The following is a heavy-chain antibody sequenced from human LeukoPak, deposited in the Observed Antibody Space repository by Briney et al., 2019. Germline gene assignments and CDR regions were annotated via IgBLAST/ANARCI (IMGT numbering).Heavy chain of an antibody. CDR2: ISGSSSYI. CDR1: GFTFSSHS. CDR3: ANWAGYDSSGYYFTGPFDY. Sequence: PGGSLRLSCVVSGFTFSSHSMHWVGQAPGKGLEWVSSISGSSSYIFYADSVKGRFTVSRDNAKNSLYLQMNSLGVEDTAVYYCANWAGYDSSGYYFTGPFDYWGQGTLVTVSS. J-gene: IGHJ4*02. D-gene: IGHD3-22*01. V-gene: IGHV3-21*01.